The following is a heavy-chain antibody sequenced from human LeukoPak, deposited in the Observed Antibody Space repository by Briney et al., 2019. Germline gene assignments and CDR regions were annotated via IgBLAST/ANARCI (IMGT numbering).Heavy chain of an antibody. D-gene: IGHD6-6*01. CDR1: GGSFSGYY. CDR3: AREKAARSLYYYYYMDV. CDR2: INHSGST. J-gene: IGHJ6*03. V-gene: IGHV4-34*01. Sequence: SETLSLTCAVYGGSFSGYYWTWIRQPPGKGLEWIGEINHSGSTNYNPSLKSRVTISVDTSKNQFSLKLSSVTAADTAVYYCAREKAARSLYYYYYMDVWGKGTTVTVSS.